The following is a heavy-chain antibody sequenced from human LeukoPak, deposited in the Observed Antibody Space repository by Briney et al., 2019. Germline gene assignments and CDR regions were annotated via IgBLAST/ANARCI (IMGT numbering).Heavy chain of an antibody. D-gene: IGHD3-10*01. J-gene: IGHJ6*03. V-gene: IGHV4-34*01. CDR3: ARLLQGSGTYLHYMDV. CDR1: RGSFSGYY. Sequence: SETLSLTCEIERGSFSGYYWSWVRQTPGKGLEWIGEINHSATTNYNPSLKSRVTLSVDTSKNQFSLKLSCVTAADTGVYYCARLLQGSGTYLHYMDVWGKGTTVTISS. CDR2: INHSATT.